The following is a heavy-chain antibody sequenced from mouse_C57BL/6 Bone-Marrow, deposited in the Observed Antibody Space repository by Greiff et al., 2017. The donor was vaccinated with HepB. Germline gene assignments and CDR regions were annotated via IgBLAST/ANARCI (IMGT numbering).Heavy chain of an antibody. V-gene: IGHV1-15*01. CDR2: IDPETGGT. CDR1: GYTFTDYE. CDR3: TRSGAGTPWFAY. D-gene: IGHD4-1*01. Sequence: QVQLQQSGAELVRPGASVTLSCKASGYTFTDYEMHWVKQTPVHGLEWIGAIDPETGGTAYNQKFKGKAILTADKSSSTAYMELRSLTSEDSAVYYCTRSGAGTPWFAYWGQGTLVTVSA. J-gene: IGHJ3*01.